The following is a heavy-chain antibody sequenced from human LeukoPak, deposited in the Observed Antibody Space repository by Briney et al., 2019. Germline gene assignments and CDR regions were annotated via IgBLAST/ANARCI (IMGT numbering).Heavy chain of an antibody. J-gene: IGHJ5*02. CDR1: GDSISSSSNY. V-gene: IGHV4-39*07. D-gene: IGHD3-22*01. CDR3: ARGGDYYDSSGYYREVWFDP. Sequence: SDTLALTCTVSGDSISSSSNYWGWIRQPPGKGLEWIGSIYYSGRTYSNPSHKSRATISVDTSKNQFSLELSSVTAADTAVYYCARGGDYYDSSGYYREVWFDPWGQGTLVTVSS. CDR2: IYYSGRT.